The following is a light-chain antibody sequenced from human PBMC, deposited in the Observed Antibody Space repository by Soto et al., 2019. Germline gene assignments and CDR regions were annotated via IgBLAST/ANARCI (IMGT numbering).Light chain of an antibody. V-gene: IGLV7-46*01. CDR1: TGAVTSGRY. J-gene: IGLJ3*02. CDR3: LLSYSGTRV. CDR2: DTS. Sequence: QAVVTQEPSQTVSPGGSVTLTCGSSTGAVTSGRYPYWIQQKPGQAPRTLIYDTSDKHSWTPARFSGSLLGGKAALTLSGPQPEDEAEYYCLLSYSGTRVFGGGTKLTVL.